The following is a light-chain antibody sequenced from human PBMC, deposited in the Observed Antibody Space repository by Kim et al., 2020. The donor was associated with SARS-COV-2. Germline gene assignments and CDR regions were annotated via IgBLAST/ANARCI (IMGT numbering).Light chain of an antibody. V-gene: IGKV1-5*03. CDR3: QQYNSYPVT. J-gene: IGKJ1*01. CDR2: KAS. Sequence: ASVGEKLTITCRASQSISSWLAWYQQKPGKAPKLLIYKASTLESGVPSRFSGSGSETEFTLTISSLQPDDFATYYCQQYNSYPVTFGQGTKVDIK. CDR1: QSISSW.